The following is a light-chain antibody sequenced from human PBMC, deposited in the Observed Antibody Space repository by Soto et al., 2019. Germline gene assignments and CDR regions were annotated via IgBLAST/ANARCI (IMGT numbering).Light chain of an antibody. J-gene: IGLJ3*02. CDR2: LNNDGSH. V-gene: IGLV4-69*01. CDR3: QTWVTGPPWV. CDR1: SGHSTYA. Sequence: QPVLTHSPSASASLGASVKLTCTLSSGHSTYAIAWHQQQPEKGPRYLMKLNNDGSHTKGDGIPDRFSGSSSGAERYLTISSLQSEDEADYYCQTWVTGPPWVFGGGTKLTVL.